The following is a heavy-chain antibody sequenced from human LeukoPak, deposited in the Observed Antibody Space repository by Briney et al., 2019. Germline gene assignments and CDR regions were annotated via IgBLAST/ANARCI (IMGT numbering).Heavy chain of an antibody. V-gene: IGHV3-21*01. J-gene: IGHJ3*02. CDR3: TRDRNDYGDPDAFDI. Sequence: GGSLRLSCAASGFTFRDFAMNWVRQAPWKGLEWVSSITRVSTYTYYSESVQGRFTISRDNHKDLLYLQLNSLRGDDSGIYYCTRDRNDYGDPDAFDIWGQGTVVTVSS. CDR2: ITRVSTYT. D-gene: IGHD4-17*01. CDR1: GFTFRDFA.